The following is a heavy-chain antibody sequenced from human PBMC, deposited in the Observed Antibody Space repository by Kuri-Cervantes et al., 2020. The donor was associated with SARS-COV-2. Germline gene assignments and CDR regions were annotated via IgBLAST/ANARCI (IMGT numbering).Heavy chain of an antibody. J-gene: IGHJ6*02. CDR3: ARGTNLYYGSGSYPAPYYYYGMDV. CDR2: ISSSGSTI. CDR1: GFTFSDYY. Sequence: LKISCAASGFTFSDYYMSWIRQAPGKGLEWVSYISSSGSTIYYADSVKGRFTISRDNAKNSLYLQMNSLRDEDTAVYYCARGTNLYYGSGSYPAPYYYYGMDVWGQGTTVTVSS. V-gene: IGHV3-11*01. D-gene: IGHD3-10*01.